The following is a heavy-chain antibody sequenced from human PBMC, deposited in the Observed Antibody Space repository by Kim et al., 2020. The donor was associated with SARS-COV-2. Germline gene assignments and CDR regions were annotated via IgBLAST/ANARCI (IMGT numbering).Heavy chain of an antibody. CDR1: GFTVGDYA. CDR3: TREKIDDVFGYYYYYVLDV. V-gene: IGHV3-49*04. Sequence: GGSLRLSCAVSGFTVGDYAMTWVRQAPGKGLEWVGFIRSRGYGGTAEYAASVRGRFTISKDDSKSIAYLQMNSRKTEDTAVYYCTREKIDDVFGYYYYYVLDVWGHGTTVTVSS. J-gene: IGHJ6*02. D-gene: IGHD3-10*01. CDR2: IRSRGYGGTA.